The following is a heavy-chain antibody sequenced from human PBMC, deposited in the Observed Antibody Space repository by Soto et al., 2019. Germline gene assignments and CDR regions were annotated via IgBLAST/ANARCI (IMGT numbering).Heavy chain of an antibody. CDR3: ANGRGMDV. J-gene: IGHJ6*02. CDR1: GFTFDDYA. V-gene: IGHV3-9*01. CDR2: ISWNSGSI. Sequence: EVQLVESGGGLVQPGRSLRLSCAASGFTFDDYAMHWVRQAPGKGLEWVSGISWNSGSIGYADSVKGRFTISRDNAKNSLYLQMNSLRAEDTALYYCANGRGMDVWGQGTTVTVSS.